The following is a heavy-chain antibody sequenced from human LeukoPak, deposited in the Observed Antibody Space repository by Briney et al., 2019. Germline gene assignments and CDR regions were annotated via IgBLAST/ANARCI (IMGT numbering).Heavy chain of an antibody. V-gene: IGHV3-21*01. D-gene: IGHD3-9*01. CDR1: GFTFSSYA. CDR2: ISSSSSYI. J-gene: IGHJ6*04. CDR3: ARAGGGFYDILTRPYYYCMDV. Sequence: GGSLRLSCAASGFTFSSYAMSWVRQAPGKGLEWVSAISSSSSYIYYADSVKGRFTISRDNAKNPLYLQMNSLSAEDTAVYYCARAGGGFYDILTRPYYYCMDVWGKGTTVTVSS.